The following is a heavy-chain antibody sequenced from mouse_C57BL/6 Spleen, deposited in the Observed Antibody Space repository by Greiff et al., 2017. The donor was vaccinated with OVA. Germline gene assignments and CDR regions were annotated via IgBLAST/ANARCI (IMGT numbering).Heavy chain of an antibody. J-gene: IGHJ4*01. D-gene: IGHD2-3*01. CDR2: IRSKSNNYAT. CDR1: GFSFNTYA. CDR3: VRHDSGGYYDYAMDY. Sequence: EVQRVESGGGLVQPKGSLKLSCAASGFSFNTYAMNWVRQAPGKGLEWVARIRSKSNNYATYYADSVKDRFTISRDDSESMLYLQMNNLKTEDTAMYYCVRHDSGGYYDYAMDYWGQGTSVTVSS. V-gene: IGHV10-1*01.